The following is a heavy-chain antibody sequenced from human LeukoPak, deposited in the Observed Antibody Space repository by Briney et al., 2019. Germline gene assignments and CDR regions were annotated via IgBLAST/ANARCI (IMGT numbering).Heavy chain of an antibody. Sequence: ASVKVSCKASGYTFTGYYIHWVRQAPGQGLEWMGRINPNSGDTNYAQKFQGRVTMTRDTSISTAYMELSNLSSDDTAVYYCARDPYVSGSYGWLDPWGRGTLVTVSS. J-gene: IGHJ5*02. D-gene: IGHD3-10*01. CDR2: INPNSGDT. V-gene: IGHV1-2*06. CDR3: ARDPYVSGSYGWLDP. CDR1: GYTFTGYY.